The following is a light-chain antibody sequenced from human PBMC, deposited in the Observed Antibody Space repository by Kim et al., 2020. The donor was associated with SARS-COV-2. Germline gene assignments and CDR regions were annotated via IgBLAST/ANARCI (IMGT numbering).Light chain of an antibody. CDR2: GDT. Sequence: GQSCTLSCTGTSGDIGADNFVSWYQQHPGKATKVMIYGDTKRPSGISNRFSASKSGNTASLTISGLQDEDEADYYCCSFAPGATWVFGGGTQLTVL. CDR3: CSFAPGATWV. J-gene: IGLJ3*02. CDR1: SGDIGADNF. V-gene: IGLV2-23*01.